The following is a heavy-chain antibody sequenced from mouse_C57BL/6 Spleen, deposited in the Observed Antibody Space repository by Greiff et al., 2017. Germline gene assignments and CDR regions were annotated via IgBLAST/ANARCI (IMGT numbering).Heavy chain of an antibody. CDR3: ARTLITTLVATDYFDY. D-gene: IGHD1-1*01. CDR1: GYTFTGYW. V-gene: IGHV1-9*01. Sequence: QVQLQQSGAELMKPGASVKLSCKATGYTFTGYWIEWVKQRPGHGLEWIGEILPGSGSTNYNEKFKGKATFTADTSSNTAYMQLSSLTTEDSAIYYCARTLITTLVATDYFDYWGQGTTLTVSS. CDR2: ILPGSGST. J-gene: IGHJ2*01.